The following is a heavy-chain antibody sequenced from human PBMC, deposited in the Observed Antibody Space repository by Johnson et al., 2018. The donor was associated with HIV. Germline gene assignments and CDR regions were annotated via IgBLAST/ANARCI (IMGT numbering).Heavy chain of an antibody. CDR1: GFTFSSYW. V-gene: IGHV3-7*03. CDR2: IKQDGSEK. CDR3: AKDYPTSNWAVPDAFDI. D-gene: IGHD7-27*01. Sequence: VQLVESGGGLVLPGGSLRLSCVGSGFTFSSYWMSWVRQAPGKGLEWVATIKQDGSEKYYVDSVKGRFTISRDNAKNSLYLQMNSLRAEDTAVYYCAKDYPTSNWAVPDAFDIWGQGTMVTVSS. J-gene: IGHJ3*02.